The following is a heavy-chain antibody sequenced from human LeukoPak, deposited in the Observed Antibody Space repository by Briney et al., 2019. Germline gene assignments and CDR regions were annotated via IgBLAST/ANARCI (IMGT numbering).Heavy chain of an antibody. CDR1: GYTFTSYG. V-gene: IGHV1-18*01. Sequence: ASVKVSCKASGYTFTSYGISWVRQAPEQGLEWMGWISAYNGNTNYAQKLQGRVTMTTDTSTSTAYMELRSLRSDDTAVYYCAREGSSGWYGLEYFQHWGQGTLVTVSS. CDR3: AREGSSGWYGLEYFQH. CDR2: ISAYNGNT. D-gene: IGHD6-19*01. J-gene: IGHJ1*01.